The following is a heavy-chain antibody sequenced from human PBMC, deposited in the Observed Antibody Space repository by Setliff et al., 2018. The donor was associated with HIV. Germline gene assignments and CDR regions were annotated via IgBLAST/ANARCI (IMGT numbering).Heavy chain of an antibody. V-gene: IGHV1-18*01. CDR3: ARDHYDILTGYYRTYYYMDV. Sequence: ASVKVSCKASGYIFNSYGISWVRQAPGQGLEWMGWISAYNGNANYAQKVQGRVSMTTDTSTSTAYMELRSLRSDDTAVYYCARDHYDILTGYYRTYYYMDVWGKGTTVTVSS. J-gene: IGHJ6*03. CDR1: GYIFNSYG. CDR2: ISAYNGNA. D-gene: IGHD3-9*01.